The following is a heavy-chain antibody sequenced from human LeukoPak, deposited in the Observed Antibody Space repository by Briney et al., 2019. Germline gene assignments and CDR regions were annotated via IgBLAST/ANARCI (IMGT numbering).Heavy chain of an antibody. Sequence: ASVKVSCKASGYTFTSYGISWVRQAPGQGLEWMGWISAYNGNTNYAQKLQGRVTMTTDTSTSTAYMELRSLRSDDTAVYYCARTYYYDSSGLPRDFDYWGQGTLVTVSS. D-gene: IGHD3-22*01. J-gene: IGHJ4*02. CDR3: ARTYYYDSSGLPRDFDY. V-gene: IGHV1-18*01. CDR1: GYTFTSYG. CDR2: ISAYNGNT.